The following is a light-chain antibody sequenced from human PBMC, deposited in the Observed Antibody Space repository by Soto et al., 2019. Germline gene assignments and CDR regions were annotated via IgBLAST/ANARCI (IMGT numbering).Light chain of an antibody. J-gene: IGLJ2*01. V-gene: IGLV2-11*01. Sequence: QSALTQPRSLSGSPGQSVAISCTGTSSDIGGYNYVSWFEQHPGKAPKLIIHDVTERPSGVPDRFSGSKSGNTASLTISGLQADHEAAYYCGSYSGISHVVFGGGTKLTVL. CDR2: DVT. CDR3: GSYSGISHVV. CDR1: SSDIGGYNY.